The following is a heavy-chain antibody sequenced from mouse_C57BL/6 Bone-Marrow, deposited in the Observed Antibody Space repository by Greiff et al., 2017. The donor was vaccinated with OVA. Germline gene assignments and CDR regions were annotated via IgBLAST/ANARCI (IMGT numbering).Heavy chain of an antibody. CDR1: GYTFTDYY. CDR3: ARDRNWDLDY. Sequence: EVQLQQSGPVLVKPGASVKMSCKASGYTFTDYYMNWVKQSHGKSLEWIGVINPYNGGTSYNQKFKGKATLTVDKSSSTAYMELNSLTSEDSAVYYCARDRNWDLDYWGQGTTLTVSS. J-gene: IGHJ2*01. V-gene: IGHV1-19*01. D-gene: IGHD4-1*01. CDR2: INPYNGGT.